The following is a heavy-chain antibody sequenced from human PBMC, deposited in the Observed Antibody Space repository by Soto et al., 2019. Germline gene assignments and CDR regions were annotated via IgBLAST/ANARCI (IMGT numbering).Heavy chain of an antibody. CDR1: GYTFTGYY. D-gene: IGHD3-10*01. CDR2: INPNTGGT. Sequence: ASVKVSCKASGYTFTGYYMHWVRQAPGQGLEWMGWINPNTGGTNSAQRFQGRVTMTRDTSISTAYMELSRLTSDDTAVYYCAGEDRYGSGNHDAFDICGQGPMVTVS. V-gene: IGHV1-2*02. CDR3: AGEDRYGSGNHDAFDI. J-gene: IGHJ3*02.